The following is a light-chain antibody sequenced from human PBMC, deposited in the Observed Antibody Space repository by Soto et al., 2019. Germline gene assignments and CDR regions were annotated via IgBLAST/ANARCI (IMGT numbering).Light chain of an antibody. J-gene: IGKJ5*01. CDR2: DAS. V-gene: IGKV1-33*01. Sequence: DIQMTQSPYSLSAAVGDRVTIACRASQNINTYLNWYQQKPGKAPKLLISDASNLETGVPSRFSGRRSGTDFTCTISSLQPEDIATYYCQQYGDLPITFGQGTRLEIK. CDR1: QNINTY. CDR3: QQYGDLPIT.